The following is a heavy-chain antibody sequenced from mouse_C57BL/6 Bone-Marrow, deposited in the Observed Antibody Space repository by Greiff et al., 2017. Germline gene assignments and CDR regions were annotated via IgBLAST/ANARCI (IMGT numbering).Heavy chain of an antibody. Sequence: EVQLQQSGPELVKPGASVKISCKASGYTFTDYYMNWVKQSHGKSLEWIGDINPNNGGTSYNQKFKGKATFTVDKSSSTAYMELRSLTSEDSAVYYCARYVYYYGSSYPHYWGQGTSVTVSS. D-gene: IGHD1-1*01. CDR1: GYTFTDYY. CDR2: INPNNGGT. CDR3: ARYVYYYGSSYPHY. V-gene: IGHV1-26*01. J-gene: IGHJ4*01.